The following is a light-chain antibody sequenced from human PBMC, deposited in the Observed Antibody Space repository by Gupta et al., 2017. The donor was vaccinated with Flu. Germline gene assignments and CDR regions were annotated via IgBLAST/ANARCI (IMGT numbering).Light chain of an antibody. CDR1: SSDVGSSQY. Sequence: QSALTQPPSASGSPGPSVTISCTGTSSDVGSSQYVSWYQQHPGKAPKVVIYEVSKRPAGVPGRFSGSKSGNTASLTVSGLQAADEADYYCSSDAGNNNYVFGTGTQVTVL. V-gene: IGLV2-8*01. J-gene: IGLJ1*01. CDR3: SSDAGNNNYV. CDR2: EVS.